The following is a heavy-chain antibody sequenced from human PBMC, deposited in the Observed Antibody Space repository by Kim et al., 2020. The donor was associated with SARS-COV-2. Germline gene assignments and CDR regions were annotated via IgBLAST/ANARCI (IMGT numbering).Heavy chain of an antibody. D-gene: IGHD1-26*01. CDR1: GFTFDDYA. CDR3: AKDIFPSGSWYYFDY. CDR2: ISWNGGSI. J-gene: IGHJ4*02. V-gene: IGHV3-9*01. Sequence: GGSLRLSCAASGFTFDDYAMHWVRQAPGKGLEWVSGISWNGGSIGYADSVKGRFTISRDNAKNSLYLQMNSLRAEDTALYYCAKDIFPSGSWYYFDYWGQGTLVTVSS.